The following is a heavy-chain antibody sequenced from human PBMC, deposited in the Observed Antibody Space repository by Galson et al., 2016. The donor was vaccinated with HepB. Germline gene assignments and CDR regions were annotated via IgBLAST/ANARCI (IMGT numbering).Heavy chain of an antibody. Sequence: SLRLSCAASGFTLSAYEMNWVRQAPGKGLEWIAYNTRSDTKVLYADSVRGRFTISRDNAENSLYLQMNSLRVEDTAMYYCVREVNYGDYGWWFDPWGQGTLVTVSS. CDR3: VREVNYGDYGWWFDP. V-gene: IGHV3-48*03. D-gene: IGHD4-17*01. CDR2: NTRSDTKV. J-gene: IGHJ5*02. CDR1: GFTLSAYE.